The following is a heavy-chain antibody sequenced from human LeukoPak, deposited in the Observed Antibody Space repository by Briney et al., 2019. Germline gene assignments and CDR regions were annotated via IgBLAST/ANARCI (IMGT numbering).Heavy chain of an antibody. D-gene: IGHD2-8*01. V-gene: IGHV4-39*07. J-gene: IGHJ4*02. Sequence: PSETLSLTCTVSGGSISSSSYSWGWIRQPPGQGLEWIGSIYYSGSTNYNPSLKSRVTISVDTSKNQFSLKLSSVTAADTAVYYCARGYCTNGVCYDFDYWGQGTLVTVSS. CDR2: IYYSGST. CDR3: ARGYCTNGVCYDFDY. CDR1: GGSISSSSYS.